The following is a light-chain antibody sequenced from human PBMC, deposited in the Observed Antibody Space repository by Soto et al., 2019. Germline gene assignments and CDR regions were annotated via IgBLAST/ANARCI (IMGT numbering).Light chain of an antibody. CDR1: SSNIGSGT. V-gene: IGLV1-44*01. CDR3: ASWDVSLNGLYV. Sequence: QSVLTQPPSVSGTPGQRVTISCSGSSSNIGSGTVNWYQQVPGTAPKLLIYNNNQWPSGIPDRFSGSKSGTSASLAISGLQSEDEADYYCASWDVSLNGLYVFGTGTKLTVL. J-gene: IGLJ1*01. CDR2: NNN.